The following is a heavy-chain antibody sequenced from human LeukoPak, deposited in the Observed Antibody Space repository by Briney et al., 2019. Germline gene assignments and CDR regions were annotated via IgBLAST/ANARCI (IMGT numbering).Heavy chain of an antibody. CDR2: IWYDGSNK. Sequence: GRSLRLSCAASGFTFSSYGMHWVRQAPGKGLEWVAVIWYDGSNKYYADSVKGRFTISRDNSKNTLYLQMNSLRAEDTAVYYCARIDLTGSGAGRYYYYGMDVWGKGTTVTVSS. CDR3: ARIDLTGSGAGRYYYYGMDV. V-gene: IGHV3-33*08. CDR1: GFTFSSYG. J-gene: IGHJ6*04. D-gene: IGHD3-10*01.